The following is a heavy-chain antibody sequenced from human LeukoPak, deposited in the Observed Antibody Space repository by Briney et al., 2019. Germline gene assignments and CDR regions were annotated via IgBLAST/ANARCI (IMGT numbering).Heavy chain of an antibody. CDR3: ARDASEHYYYMDV. V-gene: IGHV3-21*01. Sequence: GGSLRLSCAASGFTFSNYSMNWVRQAPGKGLEWVSSISSSSSYIYYADSVKGRFTISRDNAKNSLYLQMNSLRAEDTAVYYCARDASEHYYYMDVWGKGTTVTVSS. CDR2: ISSSSSYI. CDR1: GFTFSNYS. D-gene: IGHD1-26*01. J-gene: IGHJ6*03.